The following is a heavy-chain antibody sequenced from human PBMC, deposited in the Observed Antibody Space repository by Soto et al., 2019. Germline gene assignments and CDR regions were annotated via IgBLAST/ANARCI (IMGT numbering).Heavy chain of an antibody. V-gene: IGHV1-8*02. CDR1: GYTFINFD. D-gene: IGHD6-13*01. Sequence: ASVKVSCKASGYTFINFDISWVRQAAGQGLEWLGWMNPGSGKTGYASKFQGRVAMTRDASTGTSHLELSSLTSDDTAVYYCARMPSAGTLKWFDSWGPGTLVTVSA. J-gene: IGHJ5*01. CDR2: MNPGSGKT. CDR3: ARMPSAGTLKWFDS.